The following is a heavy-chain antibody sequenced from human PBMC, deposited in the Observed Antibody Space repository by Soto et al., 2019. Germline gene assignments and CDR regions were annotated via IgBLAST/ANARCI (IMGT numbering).Heavy chain of an antibody. CDR3: AREYSSSWSSYYYYMDV. D-gene: IGHD6-13*01. CDR1: GYTFTSYY. CDR2: INPSGGST. J-gene: IGHJ6*03. V-gene: IGHV1-46*03. Sequence: ASVKVSCKASGYTFTSYYMHWVRQAPGQGLEWMGIINPSGGSTSYAQKFQGRVTMTRDTSTSTVYMELSSLRSEDTAVYYCAREYSSSWSSYYYYMDVRGKGTTVTVSS.